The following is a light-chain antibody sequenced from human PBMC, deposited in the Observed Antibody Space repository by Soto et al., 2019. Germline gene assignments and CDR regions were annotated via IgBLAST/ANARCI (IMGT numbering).Light chain of an antibody. Sequence: SYELTQPPSVSVAPGQTARISCGGTNIGSERVHWYQQKTGQAPVLVVCDDSDRPSGIPDRFSGSKSGTSATLGITGFQTGDEADYYCGSWDSSLSAYVFGTGTKLTVL. CDR1: NIGSER. CDR2: DDS. V-gene: IGLV3-21*02. J-gene: IGLJ1*01. CDR3: GSWDSSLSAYV.